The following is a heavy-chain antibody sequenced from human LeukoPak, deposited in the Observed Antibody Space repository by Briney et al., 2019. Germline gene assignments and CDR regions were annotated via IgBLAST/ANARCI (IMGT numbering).Heavy chain of an antibody. J-gene: IGHJ4*02. V-gene: IGHV3-13*01. CDR1: GFTFSSYD. D-gene: IGHD2-8*01. CDR2: IDTADNT. Sequence: GGSLRLSCATSGFTFSSYDMHWVRQAAGKGLEWVSAIDTADNTYYPDSVKGRFTVSRENAKNSFYLQMNSLRAGDTAVYYCAREGRSCSTAICEFDYWGQGTLVTVSS. CDR3: AREGRSCSTAICEFDY.